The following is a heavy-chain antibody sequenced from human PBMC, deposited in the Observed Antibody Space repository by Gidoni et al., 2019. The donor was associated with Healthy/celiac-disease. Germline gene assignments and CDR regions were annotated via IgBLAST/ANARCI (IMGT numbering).Heavy chain of an antibody. D-gene: IGHD3-22*01. J-gene: IGHJ4*02. V-gene: IGHV4-31*03. CDR2: IHYSGST. CDR1: GGSIRSGGYY. CDR3: ARGSNTYYYDIPYDY. Sequence: QVQLQESGPGLVKPSQTLSLTCTVSGGSIRSGGYYWSLIRQHPGKGLEWIGYIHYSGSTYYNPSLKSRVTISVDTSKNQFSLKLSSVTAADTAVYYCARGSNTYYYDIPYDYWGQGTLVTVSS.